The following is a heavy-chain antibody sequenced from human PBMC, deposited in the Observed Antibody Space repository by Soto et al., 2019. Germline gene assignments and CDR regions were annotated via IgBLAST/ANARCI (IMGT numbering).Heavy chain of an antibody. CDR2: IKQDGSEK. CDR3: ATVTGLADCGADCYSLYYDAMDV. D-gene: IGHD2-21*02. V-gene: IGHV3-7*05. Sequence: EVQLVESGGGLVQPGGSLRLSCVASGFTFGDYWMSWVRQAPGKGLDWVANIKQDGSEKYYVDSVKGRFAVSRDNAQNSLYLQMNSLRAEDTAMYYCATVTGLADCGADCYSLYYDAMDVWGQGTTVTVSS. J-gene: IGHJ6*02. CDR1: GFTFGDYW.